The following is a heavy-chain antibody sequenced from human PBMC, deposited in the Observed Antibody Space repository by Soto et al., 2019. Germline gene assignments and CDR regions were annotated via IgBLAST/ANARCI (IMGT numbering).Heavy chain of an antibody. CDR2: IKSKTDGGTT. CDR1: GFTFSNAW. V-gene: IGHV3-15*01. CDR3: TTSVAAGTGWFDP. Sequence: EVQLVESGGGLVKPGGSLRLSCAASGFTFSNAWMSWVRQAPGKGLEWVGRIKSKTDGGTTDYAAPVKGRFTISRDDSKNTLYLQMNSLKTGDTAVYYCTTSVAAGTGWFDPWGQGTLVTVSS. J-gene: IGHJ5*02. D-gene: IGHD6-13*01.